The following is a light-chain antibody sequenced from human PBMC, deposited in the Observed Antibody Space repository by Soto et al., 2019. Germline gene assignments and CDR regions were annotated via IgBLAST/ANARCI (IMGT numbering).Light chain of an antibody. Sequence: DIQMTQSASTLSASVGNRVTITCRASQTISGWLAWYQQKPWKAPNLLIYAASSLQSGVPSRFSGSGSGTDFTLTISSLQPEDFATYYCQQSYSTPPLTFGGGTKVDIK. CDR2: AAS. CDR1: QTISGW. CDR3: QQSYSTPPLT. J-gene: IGKJ4*01. V-gene: IGKV1-39*01.